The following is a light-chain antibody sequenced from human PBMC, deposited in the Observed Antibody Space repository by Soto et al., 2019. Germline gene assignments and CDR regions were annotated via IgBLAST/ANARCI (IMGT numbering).Light chain of an antibody. V-gene: IGKV1-39*01. Sequence: DIQMTQSPFSLSAYVGDRVTITCRASQSINFFLNWYQQKPGEGPKLLIYAASILQRGDPSRLSDSGFGTDYTLTIDSLQPDKVAAYFGEQIYSAPRKFGPGT. CDR1: QSINFF. J-gene: IGKJ3*01. CDR2: AAS. CDR3: EQIYSAPRK.